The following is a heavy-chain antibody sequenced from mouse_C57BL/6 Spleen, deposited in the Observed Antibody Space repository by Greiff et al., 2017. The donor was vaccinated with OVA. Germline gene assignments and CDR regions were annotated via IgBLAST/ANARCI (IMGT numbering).Heavy chain of an antibody. CDR3: ARRGIYDGAY. D-gene: IGHD2-1*01. Sequence: QVQLQQPGAELVRPGSSVKLSCKASGYTFTSYWMDWVKQRPGQGLEWIGNIYPSDSETHYNQKFKDKATLTVDKSSSTAYMQLSSLTSEDSAVYYCARRGIYDGAYWGQGTLVTVSA. CDR1: GYTFTSYW. V-gene: IGHV1-61*01. CDR2: IYPSDSET. J-gene: IGHJ3*01.